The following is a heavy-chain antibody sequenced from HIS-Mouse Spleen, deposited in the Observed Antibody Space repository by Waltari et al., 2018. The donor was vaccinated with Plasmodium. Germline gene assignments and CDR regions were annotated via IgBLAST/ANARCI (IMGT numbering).Heavy chain of an antibody. V-gene: IGHV3-74*01. D-gene: IGHD6-13*01. Sequence: EVQLVESGGGLVQPGGSLRISCAASGFTFSSYWMHWVRQAPGKGLVGCSRINRDGSSTRYADSVKGRFTISRDNAKNTLYLQMNSLRAEDTAVYYCARTIAAAGTGDAFDMWGQGTMVTVSS. CDR3: ARTIAAAGTGDAFDM. CDR1: GFTFSSYW. J-gene: IGHJ3*02. CDR2: INRDGSST.